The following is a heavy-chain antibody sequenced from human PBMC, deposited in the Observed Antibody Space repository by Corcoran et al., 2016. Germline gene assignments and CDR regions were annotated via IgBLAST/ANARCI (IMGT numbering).Heavy chain of an antibody. CDR1: GGTFSSYA. Sequence: QVQLVQSGAEVKKPGSSVKVSCKASGGTFSSYAISWVRQAPGQGLEWMGGIIPIFGTANYAQKFQGRVTITAEKSTSTAYMELSSLRSEDTAVYYWARAGVGGYYYYYGMDVWGQGTTVTVSS. CDR3: ARAGVGGYYYYYGMDV. CDR2: IIPIFGTA. J-gene: IGHJ6*02. D-gene: IGHD1-26*01. V-gene: IGHV1-69*06.